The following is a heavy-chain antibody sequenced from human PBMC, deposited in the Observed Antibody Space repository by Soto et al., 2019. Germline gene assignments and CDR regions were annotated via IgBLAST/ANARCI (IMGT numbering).Heavy chain of an antibody. V-gene: IGHV1-69*13. CDR2: IIPIFGTA. D-gene: IGHD2-21*01. CDR3: ARVFLGDGYNPHGIDY. Sequence: SLKVACKTSGYTFSSYAIICVRQTPGQGLEWMGGIIPIFGTANYAQKFQGRVTITADESTSTAYMELSSLRSEDTAVYYCARVFLGDGYNPHGIDYWGQGTLVTVSS. CDR1: GYTFSSYA. J-gene: IGHJ4*02.